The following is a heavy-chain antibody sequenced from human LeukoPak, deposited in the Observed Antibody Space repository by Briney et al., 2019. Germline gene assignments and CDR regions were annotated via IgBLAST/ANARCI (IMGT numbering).Heavy chain of an antibody. CDR1: GYTFTGYY. J-gene: IGHJ5*02. Sequence: ASVKVSCKASGYTFTGYYMHWVRQAPGQGLEWMGWINPNSGGTNYAQKFQGRVTMTRDTSISTAYMELSRLRSDDTAVYYCARDRGSSSWLNWFDPWGQGTLVTVSS. CDR2: INPNSGGT. D-gene: IGHD6-13*01. CDR3: ARDRGSSSWLNWFDP. V-gene: IGHV1-2*02.